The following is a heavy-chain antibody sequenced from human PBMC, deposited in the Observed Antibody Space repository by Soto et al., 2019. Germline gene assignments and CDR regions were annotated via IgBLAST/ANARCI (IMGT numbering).Heavy chain of an antibody. J-gene: IGHJ6*02. V-gene: IGHV3-23*01. D-gene: IGHD2-21*02. CDR3: AKGLRAGDYYKKNYYYGMDV. Sequence: EVQLLESGGGLVQPGGSLRLSCAASGFTFSSYAMSWVRQAPGKGLEWVSAISGSGGSTYYADSVKGRFTISRDNSKNTLYLQMNSLRAEDTAVYYCAKGLRAGDYYKKNYYYGMDVWGQGTTVTVSS. CDR2: ISGSGGST. CDR1: GFTFSSYA.